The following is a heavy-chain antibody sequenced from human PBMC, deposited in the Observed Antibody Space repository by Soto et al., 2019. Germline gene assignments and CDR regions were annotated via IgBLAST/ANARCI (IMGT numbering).Heavy chain of an antibody. CDR2: IGGGNTDR. CDR3: AKDAVSYNGKWDWFDS. CDR1: RFIFSDYA. D-gene: IGHD1-26*01. V-gene: IGHV3-23*01. Sequence: DVQLLESGGGLVQPGGSLTLSCAASRFIFSDYAMNWVRQAPGKGLEWVSSIGGGNTDRYYADSVKGRFIISRDNSKNTIYLQMNRLRDDDTAVYYCAKDAVSYNGKWDWFDSWGQGTLVTVSS. J-gene: IGHJ5*01.